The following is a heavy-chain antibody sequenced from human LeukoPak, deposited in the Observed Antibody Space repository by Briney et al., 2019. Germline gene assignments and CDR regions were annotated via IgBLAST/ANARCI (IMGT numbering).Heavy chain of an antibody. CDR2: VHTSGST. CDR1: RASISPYY. CDR3: AKEGMIRGVIDY. Sequence: TSETLSLTCTVSRASISPYYWTWIRQPAGKGLEWIGHVHTSGSTNYNPSFKSRVTMSIDTSTNQFSLKLNSLTAADTAVYYCAKEGMIRGVIDYWGQGALVTVSS. D-gene: IGHD3-10*01. V-gene: IGHV4-4*07. J-gene: IGHJ4*02.